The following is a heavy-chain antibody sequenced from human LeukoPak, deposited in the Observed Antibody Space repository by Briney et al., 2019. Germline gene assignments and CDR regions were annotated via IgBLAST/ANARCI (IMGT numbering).Heavy chain of an antibody. CDR3: AKDLTYESSGSVIDN. D-gene: IGHD3-22*01. CDR2: VNWHGTT. J-gene: IGHJ4*02. CDR1: GFIFEDYT. V-gene: IGHV3-43*01. Sequence: GGSLRLSCAASGFIFEDYTVHWVRHVPGKTLEWVSLVNWHGTTYYADSLKGRFTISRDNSKNSLYLQMDSLRTEDTAFYYCAKDLTYESSGSVIDNWGLGTLVTVSS.